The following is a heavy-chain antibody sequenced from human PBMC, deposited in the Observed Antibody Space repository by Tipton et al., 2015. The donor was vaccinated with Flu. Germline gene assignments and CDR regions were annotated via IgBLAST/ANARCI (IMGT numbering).Heavy chain of an antibody. CDR1: GFTFSSYW. D-gene: IGHD3-10*01. V-gene: IGHV3-66*01. Sequence: SLRLSCAASGFTFSSYWMHWVRQAPGKGLEWVSVIYSGGSTYYADSVKGRFTISRDNSKNTLYLQMNSLRAEDTAVYYCARDVPGTDTEFGWFDPWGQGTLVTVSS. CDR2: IYSGGST. CDR3: ARDVPGTDTEFGWFDP. J-gene: IGHJ5*02.